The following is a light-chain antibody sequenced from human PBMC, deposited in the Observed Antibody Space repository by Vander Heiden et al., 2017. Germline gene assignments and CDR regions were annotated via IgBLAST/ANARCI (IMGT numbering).Light chain of an antibody. V-gene: IGLV2-14*01. CDR1: SSDVGGYNY. CDR3: SSYTSSSTHVV. J-gene: IGLJ2*01. CDR2: DVS. Sequence: QSALTQPASVSGSPGQSITISCTGTSSDVGGYNYVSWYQQHPGKAPKRRMYDVSNRPSGVSNRFSGSKSGKTASLTISGLQAEDEAEDDCSSYTSSSTHVVFGGGTKLTVL.